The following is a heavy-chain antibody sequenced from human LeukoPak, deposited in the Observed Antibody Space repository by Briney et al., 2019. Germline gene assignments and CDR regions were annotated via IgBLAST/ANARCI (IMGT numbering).Heavy chain of an antibody. J-gene: IGHJ4*02. V-gene: IGHV3-21*01. CDR2: ISSSSRYI. D-gene: IGHD6-13*01. CDR1: GFTFSSYS. CDR3: ARVLPAAAADY. Sequence: PGGSLRLSCAASGFTFSSYSMNWVRPAPGKGLEWVSSISSSSRYIYYADSVKGRFTIARDNAKNSPYLQMTSLRADDTAVYYCARVLPAAAADYWGQGTLVTVSS.